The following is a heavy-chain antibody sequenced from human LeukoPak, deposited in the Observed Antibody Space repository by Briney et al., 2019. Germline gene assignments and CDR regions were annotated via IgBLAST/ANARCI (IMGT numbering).Heavy chain of an antibody. CDR1: GYTFMNYY. CDR3: AKDRLGYCSDASCPSDTFDI. Sequence: ASVKVSCKASGYTFMNYYIHWVRQAPGQGLEWMGIINPSGGSTVYAQKFQGRVTMTRDMSTSTVYMELKSLKSEDTAMYYCAKDRLGYCSDASCPSDTFDIWGQGSLVTVSS. V-gene: IGHV1-46*01. D-gene: IGHD2-15*01. CDR2: INPSGGST. J-gene: IGHJ3*02.